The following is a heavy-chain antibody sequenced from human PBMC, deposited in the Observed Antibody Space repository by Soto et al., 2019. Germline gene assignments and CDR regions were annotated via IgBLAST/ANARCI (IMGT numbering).Heavy chain of an antibody. CDR3: ATDGRGYYDILTGFDY. J-gene: IGHJ4*02. D-gene: IGHD3-9*01. CDR2: FDPEDGET. CDR1: GYTLTELS. Sequence: ASVKVSCKVSGYTLTELSMHWVRQAPGKGLEWMGGFDPEDGETIYAQKFQGRVTITEDTTTDTTYKEKSSLRTEDTAVYYCATDGRGYYDILTGFDYWGQGALVTVSS. V-gene: IGHV1-24*01.